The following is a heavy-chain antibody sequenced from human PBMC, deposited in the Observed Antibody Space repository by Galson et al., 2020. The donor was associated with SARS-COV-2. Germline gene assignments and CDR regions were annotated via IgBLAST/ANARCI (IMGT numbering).Heavy chain of an antibody. D-gene: IGHD2-8*01. Sequence: SETLSLTCTVSGGSISSSSYYWGWIRQPPGKGLEWIGSIYYSGSTYYNPSLKSRVTISVDTSKNQFSLKLSSVTAADTAVYYCASVVCEGRECYYYYGMDVWGQGTTVTVSS. CDR1: GGSISSSSYY. CDR2: IYYSGST. J-gene: IGHJ6*02. V-gene: IGHV4-39*07. CDR3: ASVVCEGRECYYYYGMDV.